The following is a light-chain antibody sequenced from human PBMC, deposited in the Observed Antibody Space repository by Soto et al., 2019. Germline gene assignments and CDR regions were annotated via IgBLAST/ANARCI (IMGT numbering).Light chain of an antibody. V-gene: IGKV1-5*03. Sequence: DIQMTQSPSTLSASVGDRVTITCRASQSISSWLAWYQQKLGRAPKLLIYKASTLKSGVPSRFSGSGSGTEFTLTISSLQPDDVATYYCQLYNSYSAAFGQGTQVDIK. CDR1: QSISSW. CDR3: QLYNSYSAA. J-gene: IGKJ1*01. CDR2: KAS.